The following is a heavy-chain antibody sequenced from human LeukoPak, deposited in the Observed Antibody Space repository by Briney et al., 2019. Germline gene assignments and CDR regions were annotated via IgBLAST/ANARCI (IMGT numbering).Heavy chain of an antibody. CDR1: GGSISSSNW. D-gene: IGHD3-10*01. CDR3: ARDPITMVRGTSGVGYFDY. J-gene: IGHJ4*02. CDR2: IYHSGST. Sequence: PSETPSLTCAVSGGSISSSNWWSWVRQPPGKGLEWIGEIYHSGSTNYNPSLKSRVAISVDKSKNQFSLKLSSVTAADTAVYYCARDPITMVRGTSGVGYFDYWGQGTLVTVSS. V-gene: IGHV4-4*02.